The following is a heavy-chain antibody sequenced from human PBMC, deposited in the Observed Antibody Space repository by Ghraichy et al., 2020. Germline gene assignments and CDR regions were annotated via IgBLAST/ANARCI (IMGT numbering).Heavy chain of an antibody. J-gene: IGHJ4*02. V-gene: IGHV4-38-2*02. CDR2: IYHSGST. D-gene: IGHD6-13*01. CDR1: GYSISSGYY. Sequence: SETLSLTCTVSGYSISSGYYWGWIRQPPGKGLEWIGSIYHSGSTYYNPSLKSRVTISVDTSKNQFSLKLSSVTAADTAVYYCARASSSWYPDYFDYWGQGTLVTVSS. CDR3: ARASSSWYPDYFDY.